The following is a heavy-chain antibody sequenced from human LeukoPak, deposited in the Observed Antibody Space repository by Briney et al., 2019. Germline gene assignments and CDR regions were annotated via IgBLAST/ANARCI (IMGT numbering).Heavy chain of an antibody. V-gene: IGHV4-39*01. D-gene: IGHD3-3*01. Sequence: KPSETLSLTCTVSGGSISSSSYYWGWIRQPPGKGLEWIGSIYYSGSTYYNPSLKSRVTISVDTSKNQFSLKLSSVTAADTAVYYCARAYDFWSGYYFDPWGQGTLVTVSS. J-gene: IGHJ5*02. CDR3: ARAYDFWSGYYFDP. CDR2: IYYSGST. CDR1: GGSISSSSYY.